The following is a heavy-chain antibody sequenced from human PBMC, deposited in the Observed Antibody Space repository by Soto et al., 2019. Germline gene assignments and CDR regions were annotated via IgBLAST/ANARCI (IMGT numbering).Heavy chain of an antibody. CDR2: INHSGST. D-gene: IGHD3-3*01. V-gene: IGHV4-34*01. J-gene: IGHJ6*03. CDR1: GGSFSGYY. Sequence: SETLSLTCAVYGGSFSGYYWSWIRQPPGKGLEWIGEINHSGSTNYNPSLKSRVTISVDTSKNQFSLKLSSVTAADTAVYYCARRETNLWSGYYMDVWGKGTTVTVSS. CDR3: ARRETNLWSGYYMDV.